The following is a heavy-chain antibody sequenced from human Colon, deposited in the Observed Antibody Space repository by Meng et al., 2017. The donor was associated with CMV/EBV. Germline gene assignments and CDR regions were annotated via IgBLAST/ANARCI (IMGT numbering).Heavy chain of an antibody. J-gene: IGHJ4*02. V-gene: IGHV4-59*11. CDR3: ARGLGHASNNSHDY. D-gene: IGHD1-1*01. CDR1: GDSMRSHY. Sequence: SETLSLTCTVSGDSMRSHYWSWIRQPPGKGLEWMGYVYYSESATYSPSLRSRVSISLDMSKNHFSLKLRSVTAADTAMYFCARGLGHASNNSHDYWGQGTLVTVSS. CDR2: VYYSESA.